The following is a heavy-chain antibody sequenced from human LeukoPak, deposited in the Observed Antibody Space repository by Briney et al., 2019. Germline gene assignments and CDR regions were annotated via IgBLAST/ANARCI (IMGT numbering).Heavy chain of an antibody. Sequence: ASVKVSCKASGYTFTSYGISWVRQAPGQGLEWMGWISAYNGNTNYAQKLQGRVTMTTDTSTSTAYMELRSLRSDDTAVYYCARDPYYYGSSGYYRPEGAFDIWGQWTMVTVSS. CDR3: ARDPYYYGSSGYYRPEGAFDI. J-gene: IGHJ3*02. D-gene: IGHD3-22*01. CDR2: ISAYNGNT. V-gene: IGHV1-18*01. CDR1: GYTFTSYG.